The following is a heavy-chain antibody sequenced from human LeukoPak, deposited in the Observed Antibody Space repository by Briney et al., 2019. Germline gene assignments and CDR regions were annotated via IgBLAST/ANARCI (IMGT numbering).Heavy chain of an antibody. CDR1: GGTFSSYA. D-gene: IGHD5-18*01. V-gene: IGHV1-69*01. CDR2: IIPIFGTA. J-gene: IGHJ4*02. CDR3: ARDGGYSPFPEHHQYYFDY. Sequence: GASVKVSCKASGGTFSSYAISWVRQAPGQGLEWMGGIIPIFGTANYAQKFQGRVTITADESTSTAYMELSSLRSEDTAVYYCARDGGYSPFPEHHQYYFDYWGQGTLVTVSS.